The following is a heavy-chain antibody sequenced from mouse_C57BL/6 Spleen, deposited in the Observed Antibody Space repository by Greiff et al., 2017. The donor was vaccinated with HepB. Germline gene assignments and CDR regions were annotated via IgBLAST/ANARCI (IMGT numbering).Heavy chain of an antibody. Sequence: QVQLQQPGAELVMPGASVKLSCKASGYTFTSYWMHWVKQRPGQGLEWIGEIDPSDSYTNYNQKFKGKSTLTVDKSSSTAYMQLSSLTSEDSAVYYCARFRMDSNYDWYFDVWGTGTTVTVSS. D-gene: IGHD2-5*01. J-gene: IGHJ1*03. CDR2: IDPSDSYT. CDR3: ARFRMDSNYDWYFDV. CDR1: GYTFTSYW. V-gene: IGHV1-69*01.